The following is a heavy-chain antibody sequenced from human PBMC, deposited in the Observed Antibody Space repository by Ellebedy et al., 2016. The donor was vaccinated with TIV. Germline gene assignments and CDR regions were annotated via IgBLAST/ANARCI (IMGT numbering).Heavy chain of an antibody. Sequence: MPGGSLRLSCTVSGGSISSSNYYWGWIRQPSGKGLEWIGSIYYSGSTYYNPSLKSRVTISVDTSKNQFALRLTSVTAADMAVYYCARELYDFWSGYYNGVDVWGQGTTVTVSS. D-gene: IGHD3-3*01. CDR2: IYYSGST. CDR3: ARELYDFWSGYYNGVDV. CDR1: GGSISSSNYY. V-gene: IGHV4-39*06. J-gene: IGHJ6*02.